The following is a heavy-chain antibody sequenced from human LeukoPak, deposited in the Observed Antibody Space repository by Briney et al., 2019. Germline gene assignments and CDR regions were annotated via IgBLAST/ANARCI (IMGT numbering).Heavy chain of an antibody. CDR2: INPNSGGT. D-gene: IGHD3-22*01. J-gene: IGHJ4*02. Sequence: ASVKVSSKASGYTFTGYYMHWVRQAPGQGLEWMGRINPNSGGTNYAQKFQGRVTMTRDTSISTAYMELSRLRSDDTAVYYCASGYYDSFRFDYWGQGTLVTVSS. CDR3: ASGYYDSFRFDY. V-gene: IGHV1-2*06. CDR1: GYTFTGYY.